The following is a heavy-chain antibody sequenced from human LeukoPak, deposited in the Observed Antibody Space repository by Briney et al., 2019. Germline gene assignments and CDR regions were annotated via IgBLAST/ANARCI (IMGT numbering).Heavy chain of an antibody. D-gene: IGHD2-15*01. J-gene: IGHJ4*02. V-gene: IGHV4-59*02. CDR1: GGSVRSYY. CDR3: ARGGQWSKFYFDN. Sequence: SETLSLTCSVSGGSVRSYYWSWIRQSPRKGLEWSGYIHDSGITDYNPSLKSRVTVSVDTSKNQFSLKLRSVTAADTAVYYCARGGQWSKFYFDNWGQGTLVTVSS. CDR2: IHDSGIT.